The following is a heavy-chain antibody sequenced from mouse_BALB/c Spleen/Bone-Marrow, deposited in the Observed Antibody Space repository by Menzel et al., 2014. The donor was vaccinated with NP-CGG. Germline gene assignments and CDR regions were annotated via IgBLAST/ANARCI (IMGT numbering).Heavy chain of an antibody. CDR2: IYPSNGNT. J-gene: IGHJ3*01. V-gene: IGHV1-69*02. Sequence: QVQLKHSGAELVRPGASVKLSCKASGYTFISNWISWVKQRPGQGLEWIGNIYPSNGNTHYNQKFKDKATLTVDTSSSTAYMQLNSPTSEDSAVYYCTRYDYGFGYWGQGTLVTVSA. CDR1: GYTFISNW. CDR3: TRYDYGFGY. D-gene: IGHD1-1*01.